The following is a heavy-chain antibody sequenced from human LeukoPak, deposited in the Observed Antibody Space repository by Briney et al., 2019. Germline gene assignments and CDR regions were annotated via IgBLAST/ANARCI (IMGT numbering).Heavy chain of an antibody. CDR3: ARAATTVTTLDFDY. V-gene: IGHV3-7*01. Sequence: PGGSLRLSCAASGFTFSSYWMSWVRQAPGKGLEWVANIKRDGSEKYYVDSVKGRFTISRDNAKNSLYLQMNSLRAEDTAVYYCARAATTVTTLDFDYWGQGTLVTVSS. J-gene: IGHJ4*02. D-gene: IGHD4-17*01. CDR2: IKRDGSEK. CDR1: GFTFSSYW.